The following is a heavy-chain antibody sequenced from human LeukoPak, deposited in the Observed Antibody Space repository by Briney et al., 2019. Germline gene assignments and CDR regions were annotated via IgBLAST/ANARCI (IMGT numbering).Heavy chain of an antibody. D-gene: IGHD6-13*01. Sequence: ASVKVSCKASGYTSTSYAMHWVRQAPGQRLEWMGWINAGNGNTKYSQKFQGRVTITRDTSASTAYMELSSLRSEDTAVYYCARGPGVLRSSRDWFDPWGQGTLVTVSS. CDR3: ARGPGVLRSSRDWFDP. CDR2: INAGNGNT. V-gene: IGHV1-3*01. J-gene: IGHJ5*02. CDR1: GYTSTSYA.